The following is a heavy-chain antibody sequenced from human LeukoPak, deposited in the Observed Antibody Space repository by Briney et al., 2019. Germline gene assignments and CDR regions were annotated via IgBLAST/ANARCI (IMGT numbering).Heavy chain of an antibody. Sequence: ASVKVSCKASGYTFTSYDINWVRQAPGQGLEWMGIINPTGGSTTYAQKFQGRVTMTRDTSTSTVYMELSSLRSDDTAVYYCARTAARRFDYWGQGTLVTVSS. D-gene: IGHD6-6*01. V-gene: IGHV1-46*01. CDR1: GYTFTSYD. CDR3: ARTAARRFDY. CDR2: INPTGGST. J-gene: IGHJ4*02.